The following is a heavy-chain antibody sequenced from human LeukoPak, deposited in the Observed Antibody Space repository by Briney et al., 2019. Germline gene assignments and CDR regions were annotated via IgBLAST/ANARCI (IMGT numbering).Heavy chain of an antibody. CDR3: ARVDDILTGYFHDAFGI. V-gene: IGHV1-69*05. J-gene: IGHJ3*02. D-gene: IGHD3-9*01. CDR2: IIPIFGTA. Sequence: SVKVSCKASGGTFSSYAISWVRQAPGQGLEWMGGIIPIFGTANYAQKFQGRVTMTTDTSTSTAYMELRSLRSDDTAVYYCARVDDILTGYFHDAFGIWGQGTMVTVSS. CDR1: GGTFSSYA.